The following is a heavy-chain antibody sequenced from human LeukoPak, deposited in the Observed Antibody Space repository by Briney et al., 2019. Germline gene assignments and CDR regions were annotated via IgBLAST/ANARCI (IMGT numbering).Heavy chain of an antibody. D-gene: IGHD3-22*01. V-gene: IGHV1-24*01. CDR3: ATAGYYDSSVDY. CDR2: FDPEDGET. CDR1: GYTLTELS. Sequence: ASVKVSCKVSGYTLTELSMHWVRQAPGKGLEWMGGFDPEDGETIYAQKFQGRVTMTEDTSTDTAYMELSSLRSVDTAVYYCATAGYYDSSVDYWGQGTLVTVSS. J-gene: IGHJ4*02.